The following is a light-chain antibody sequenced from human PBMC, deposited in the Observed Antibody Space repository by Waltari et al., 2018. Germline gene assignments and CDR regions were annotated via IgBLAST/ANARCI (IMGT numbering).Light chain of an antibody. Sequence: IVLTQSPATLSLSPGERATLSCRASQSISGYLAWYQQRPGQAPRLLIYETTKAATGIPARCSRGGSGTDFTLTISSLEPEDFAVYYCHVLVHWPLFTFGPGTKVDI. V-gene: IGKV3-11*01. CDR2: ETT. J-gene: IGKJ3*01. CDR1: QSISGY. CDR3: HVLVHWPLFT.